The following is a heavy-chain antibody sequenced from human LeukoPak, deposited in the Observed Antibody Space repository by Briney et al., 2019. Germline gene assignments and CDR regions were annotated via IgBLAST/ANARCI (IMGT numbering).Heavy chain of an antibody. V-gene: IGHV4-59*08. J-gene: IGHJ4*02. CDR3: ARRSISGNSWDYFDY. CDR1: GASISSYY. CDR2: MYYSGST. Sequence: SEPLSLTGTVSGASISSYYWSWIRQPPGKGLEWIAFMYYSGSTNYNPSLKSRVTISVDTSKNQFSLKLSSVTAADTAVYYCARRSISGNSWDYFDYWGQGTLVTVSS. D-gene: IGHD4-23*01.